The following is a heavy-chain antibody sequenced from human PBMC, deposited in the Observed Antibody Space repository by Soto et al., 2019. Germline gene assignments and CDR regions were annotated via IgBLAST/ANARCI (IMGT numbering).Heavy chain of an antibody. Sequence: GESLKISCAASEVTLSDHWMHWVRQAPGKGLVWVSRIDDGSGTSYADSVKGRFTISRDNAKNTLYLQMTSLRAEDTAVYFCTNVFDSWGQGTLVTVSS. V-gene: IGHV3-74*01. CDR1: EVTLSDHW. CDR3: TNVFDS. CDR2: IDDGSGT. J-gene: IGHJ4*02.